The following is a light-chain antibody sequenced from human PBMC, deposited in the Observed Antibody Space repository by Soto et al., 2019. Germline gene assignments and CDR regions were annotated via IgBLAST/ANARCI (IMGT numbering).Light chain of an antibody. J-gene: IGKJ1*01. CDR2: WAS. V-gene: IGKV4-1*01. CDR1: QSLFDSSTNKNY. Sequence: DIVMTQSPDSLAVSLGERATVNCNSSQSLFDSSTNKNYLAWYQQKTGQPPKLLIYWASARQSEVPDRFSGSGSGTHFALTINTLQGEDVAVYYCQQYYSPLWTFGQGSKVEVK. CDR3: QQYYSPLWT.